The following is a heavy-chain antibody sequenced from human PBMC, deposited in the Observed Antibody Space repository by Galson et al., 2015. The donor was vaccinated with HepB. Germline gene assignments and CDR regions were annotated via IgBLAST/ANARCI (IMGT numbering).Heavy chain of an antibody. CDR2: ITSAGDKE. D-gene: IGHD1-26*01. V-gene: IGHV3-30*03. J-gene: IGHJ4*02. CDR3: ARDGMGRGSGSYSAFDY. Sequence: LRLSCAASGFTFSNYGIHWVRQAPGKGLEWVAAITSAGDKEYYTDSVKGRFTISRDNSKNMLYLQINRLRAEDTAVYYCARDGMGRGSGSYSAFDYWGQGTPVTVSS. CDR1: GFTFSNYG.